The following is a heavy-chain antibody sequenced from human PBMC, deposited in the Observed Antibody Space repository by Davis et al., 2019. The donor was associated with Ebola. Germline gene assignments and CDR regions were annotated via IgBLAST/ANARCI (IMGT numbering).Heavy chain of an antibody. CDR1: GFTFSTYS. V-gene: IGHV3-21*01. Sequence: GESLKISCAASGFTFSTYSMSWVRQAPGKGLEWVSSISSDSDYIYYADSAKGRFTISRDNSKNTLYLQMNSLRAEDTAVYYCARADHVYDFWSGYGGYYYGMDVWGKGTTVTVSS. CDR3: ARADHVYDFWSGYGGYYYGMDV. CDR2: ISSDSDYI. J-gene: IGHJ6*04. D-gene: IGHD3-3*01.